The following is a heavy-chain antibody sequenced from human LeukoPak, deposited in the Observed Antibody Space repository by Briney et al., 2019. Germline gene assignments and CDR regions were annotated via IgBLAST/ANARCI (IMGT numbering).Heavy chain of an antibody. Sequence: GASVKVSCKASGYTFTRYAMHWVRQAPGQRLEWMGWINAGNGNTKYSQKFQGRVTITRDTSASTAYMELSSLRSEDTAVYYCARDRRGSGWYGALSYWGQGTLVTVSS. J-gene: IGHJ4*02. D-gene: IGHD6-19*01. CDR3: ARDRRGSGWYGALSY. V-gene: IGHV1-3*01. CDR1: GYTFTRYA. CDR2: INAGNGNT.